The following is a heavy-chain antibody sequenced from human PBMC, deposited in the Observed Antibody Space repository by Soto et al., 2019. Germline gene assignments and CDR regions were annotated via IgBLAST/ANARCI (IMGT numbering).Heavy chain of an antibody. Sequence: GGSLRLSCAASGFTFSSYAMSWVRQAPGKGLEWVSAISGSGGSTYYADSVKCRCTISRDNSKNTLYLQMNSRRAEDTAVYYCAKDELVDSGYDCRYYYSYGMDVWGQGTTVTVSS. V-gene: IGHV3-23*01. CDR2: ISGSGGST. CDR3: AKDELVDSGYDCRYYYSYGMDV. CDR1: GFTFSSYA. D-gene: IGHD5-12*01. J-gene: IGHJ6*02.